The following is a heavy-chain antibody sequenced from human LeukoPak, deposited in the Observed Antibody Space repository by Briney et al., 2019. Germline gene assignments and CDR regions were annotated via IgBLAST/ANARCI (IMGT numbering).Heavy chain of an antibody. V-gene: IGHV4-59*01. CDR2: IYYSGST. D-gene: IGHD6-19*01. CDR1: GGSISSDY. Sequence: SETLSLTCTVSGGSISSDYWSWIRQPPGKGLEWIGYIYYSGSTSYTPSPKSRVTMSVDASKNQFSLRLTSVTAADTAVYYCAKGSGWYAYWGQGTLVTVSS. J-gene: IGHJ4*02. CDR3: AKGSGWYAY.